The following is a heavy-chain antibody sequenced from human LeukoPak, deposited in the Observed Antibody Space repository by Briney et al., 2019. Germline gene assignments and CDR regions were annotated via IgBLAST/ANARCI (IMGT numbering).Heavy chain of an antibody. V-gene: IGHV5-51*01. CDR3: ARSSDSGGYYDYFDY. CDR1: GSSFTSYW. J-gene: IGHJ4*02. Sequence: GASLKISCKGSGSSFTSYWIGWVRQMPGNGLEWMGIIYPGDSDTRYSPCFQGHVTISADKSISTASLQWSSLKASDTAMFYCARSSDSGGYYDYFDYWGQGTLVTVSS. D-gene: IGHD3-22*01. CDR2: IYPGDSDT.